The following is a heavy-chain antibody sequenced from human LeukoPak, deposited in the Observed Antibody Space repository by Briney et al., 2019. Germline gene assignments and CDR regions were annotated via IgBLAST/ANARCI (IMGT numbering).Heavy chain of an antibody. V-gene: IGHV1-2*02. D-gene: IGHD2-8*01. Sequence: GASVKVSCKASGYTFTEYFIHWVRQAPGQGLECMGWINPKSGDTNYVQKFQGRVTMTRDTSISTAYMELSSLNSDDTAIYFCARDVIMGYNQSWFDPWGQGTLVTVSS. CDR1: GYTFTEYF. J-gene: IGHJ5*02. CDR2: INPKSGDT. CDR3: ARDVIMGYNQSWFDP.